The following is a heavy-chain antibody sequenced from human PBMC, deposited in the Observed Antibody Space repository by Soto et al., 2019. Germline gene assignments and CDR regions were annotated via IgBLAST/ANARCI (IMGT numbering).Heavy chain of an antibody. D-gene: IGHD2-8*02. J-gene: IGHJ5*02. CDR1: GFPFINYA. Sequence: EVQLLESGGGLVQPGASLKLACAASGFPFINYAMSWVRQAPGKGLEWVSTTGGGIGPYYADSVKGRFTISRDDPKNTLYLQMNSLRVEDTAVYYCAKVPDGVNSNSPYHWGQGTLVTVSS. V-gene: IGHV3-23*01. CDR2: TTGGGIGP. CDR3: AKVPDGVNSNSPYH.